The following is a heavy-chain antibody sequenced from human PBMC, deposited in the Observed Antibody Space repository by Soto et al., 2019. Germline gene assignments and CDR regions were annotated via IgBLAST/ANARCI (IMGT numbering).Heavy chain of an antibody. Sequence: SETLSLTCTVSGGSISSGDYYWSWIRQPQGKGLEWIGYIYYSGSTNYNPSLKSRVTISVDTSKNQFSLKLTSVTAADTAVYYCARDKITGLFDYWGQGTLVTVSS. D-gene: IGHD2-8*02. J-gene: IGHJ4*02. CDR2: IYYSGST. CDR1: GGSISSGDYY. V-gene: IGHV4-30-4*01. CDR3: ARDKITGLFDY.